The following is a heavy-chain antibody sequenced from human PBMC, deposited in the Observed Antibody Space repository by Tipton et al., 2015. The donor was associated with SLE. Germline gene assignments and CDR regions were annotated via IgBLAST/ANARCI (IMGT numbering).Heavy chain of an antibody. D-gene: IGHD6-6*01. J-gene: IGHJ4*02. Sequence: TLSLTCAVYGGSFSGYYWSWIRQPPGKGLEWIGELNHSGSTNYNPSLKSRVTISVDTSKNQFSLKLGSVTAADTAVYYCARGRGSSSSGHYWGQGTLVTVSS. CDR1: GGSFSGYY. CDR3: ARGRGSSSSGHY. V-gene: IGHV4-34*01. CDR2: LNHSGST.